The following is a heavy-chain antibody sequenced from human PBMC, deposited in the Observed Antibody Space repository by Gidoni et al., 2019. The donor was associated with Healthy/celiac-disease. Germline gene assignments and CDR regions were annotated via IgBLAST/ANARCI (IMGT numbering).Heavy chain of an antibody. J-gene: IGHJ5*02. Sequence: HLQLQESGPGLVKPSETLSLTCTVSGGSISSSSYYWGWLRQPPGKGLEWIGSIHYSGSTYYNPSLKSRVITSVDTSKNQFSLKLSSVTAADTAVYYCATSPYSSSWYSWFDPWGQGTLVTVSS. CDR2: IHYSGST. CDR1: GGSISSSSYY. D-gene: IGHD6-13*01. CDR3: ATSPYSSSWYSWFDP. V-gene: IGHV4-39*07.